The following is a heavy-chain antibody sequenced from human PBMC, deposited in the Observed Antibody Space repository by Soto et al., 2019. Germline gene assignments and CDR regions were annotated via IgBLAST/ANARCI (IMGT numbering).Heavy chain of an antibody. CDR2: ISGIGHST. CDR3: AKRIMATIGHFDS. V-gene: IGHV3-23*01. J-gene: IGHJ4*02. Sequence: LRLSCAASGFTFSSYAMSWVRQAPGKGLEWVSSISGIGHSTYYADSVKGRFTISRDNSKNTLFLQMSSLRAEDTAVYYCAKRIMATIGHFDSWGQGTLVTVSS. D-gene: IGHD5-12*01. CDR1: GFTFSSYA.